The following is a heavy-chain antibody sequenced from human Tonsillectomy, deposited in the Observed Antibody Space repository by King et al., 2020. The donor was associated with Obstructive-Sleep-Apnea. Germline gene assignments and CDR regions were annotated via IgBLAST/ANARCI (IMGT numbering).Heavy chain of an antibody. CDR1: VGTFSSYA. CDR3: ARLGYCSSTSCPYYFDY. V-gene: IGHV1-69*01. CDR2: IIPIFGTA. D-gene: IGHD2-2*01. Sequence: QLVQSGAEVKKPGSSVKVSCKASVGTFSSYAISWVRQSPGQGLECMGGIIPIFGTANYAQKFQGRVTITADESTSTASMELSSLRSEDTAVYYCARLGYCSSTSCPYYFDYWGQGTLVTVSS. J-gene: IGHJ4*02.